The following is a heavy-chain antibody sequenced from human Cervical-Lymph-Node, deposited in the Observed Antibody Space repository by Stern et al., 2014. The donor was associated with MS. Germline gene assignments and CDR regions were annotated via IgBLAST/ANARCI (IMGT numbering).Heavy chain of an antibody. CDR1: GFTLNGHW. V-gene: IGHV3-74*02. J-gene: IGHJ4*02. Sequence: EVQLVASGGGSVQPGGSLRLSCAASGFTLNGHWMHWVRQAPGKGLVWVSRINGDGSNTNYADSVKGRFTISRDNAKSTLYLQMNSLRTEDTAVYYCARFNSDYYGGLDYWGQGTLVTVSS. CDR2: INGDGSNT. CDR3: ARFNSDYYGGLDY. D-gene: IGHD4-11*01.